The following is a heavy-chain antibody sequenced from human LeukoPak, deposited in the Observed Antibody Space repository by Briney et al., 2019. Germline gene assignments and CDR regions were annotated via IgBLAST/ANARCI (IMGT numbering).Heavy chain of an antibody. CDR1: GGSISSSSYY. CDR3: ARSMGITMIVVVITTWAFDI. CDR2: IYYSGST. J-gene: IGHJ3*02. D-gene: IGHD3-22*01. Sequence: TSETLSLTCTVSGGSISSSSYYWGWIRQPPGKGLEWIGSIYYSGSTYYNPSLKSRVTISVDTSKNQFSLKLSSVTAADTAVYYCARSMGITMIVVVITTWAFDIWGQGTMVTVSS. V-gene: IGHV4-39*07.